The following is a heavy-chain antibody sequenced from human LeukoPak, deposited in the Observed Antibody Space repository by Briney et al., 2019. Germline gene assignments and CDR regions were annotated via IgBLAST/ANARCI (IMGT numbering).Heavy chain of an antibody. D-gene: IGHD6-19*01. J-gene: IGHJ4*02. V-gene: IGHV1-69*06. Sequence: ASVKVSCKASGGTFSSYAISWVRQAPGQGLEGMGGIIPIFCTANYAQKFQSRVTITADKSTSTVYMELSTLRSEDTAVYYCARSYSSGWYGGEDYWGQGTLVTVSS. CDR1: GGTFSSYA. CDR3: ARSYSSGWYGGEDY. CDR2: IIPIFCTA.